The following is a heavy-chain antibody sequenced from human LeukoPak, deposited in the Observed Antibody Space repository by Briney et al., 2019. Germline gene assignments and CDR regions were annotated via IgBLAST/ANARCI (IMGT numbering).Heavy chain of an antibody. Sequence: GGSLRLSCAASGFTFSHAWMSWVRQAPGKGLEWVGRIRSRTDGGITDYAAPVKGRFTISRDDLKNTLDLQMNSLKTEDTAVYYCATIAASGQIDYWGQGTLVTVSS. V-gene: IGHV3-15*01. D-gene: IGHD6-13*01. CDR3: ATIAASGQIDY. CDR1: GFTFSHAW. CDR2: IRSRTDGGIT. J-gene: IGHJ4*02.